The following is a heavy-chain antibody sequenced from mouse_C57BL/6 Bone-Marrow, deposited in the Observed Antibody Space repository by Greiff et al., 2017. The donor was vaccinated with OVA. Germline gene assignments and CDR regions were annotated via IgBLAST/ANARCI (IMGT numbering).Heavy chain of an antibody. V-gene: IGHV3-8*01. CDR1: GYSITSDY. J-gene: IGHJ1*03. D-gene: IGHD1-1*01. Sequence: EVQRVESGPGLAKPSQTLSLTCSVPGYSITSDYWNWIRKFPGNKLEYMGYISYSGSTYYNPSLKSRISITRDTSKNQYYLQLNSVTTEDTATYYCARSGVRTTVVPWYFDVWGTGTTVTVSS. CDR2: ISYSGST. CDR3: ARSGVRTTVVPWYFDV.